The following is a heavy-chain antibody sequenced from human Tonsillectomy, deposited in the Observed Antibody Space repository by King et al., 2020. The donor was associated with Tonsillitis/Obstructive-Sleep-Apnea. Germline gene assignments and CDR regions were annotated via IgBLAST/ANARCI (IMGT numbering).Heavy chain of an antibody. CDR2: INPSGGTT. Sequence: QLVQSGAEVKKPGASVKVSCEASGYTFTTYYMHWVRQAPGQGLQWMGLINPSGGTTTYAQKFQGRVTTTRDTSTSTVYMVLSSLRSDDTAVYYCARGDSYESSGHVFDIWGQGTMVTVSS. CDR3: ARGDSYESSGHVFDI. V-gene: IGHV1-46*01. CDR1: GYTFTTYY. J-gene: IGHJ3*02. D-gene: IGHD3-22*01.